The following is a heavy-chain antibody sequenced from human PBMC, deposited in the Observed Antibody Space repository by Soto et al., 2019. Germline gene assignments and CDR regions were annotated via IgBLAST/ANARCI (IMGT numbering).Heavy chain of an antibody. J-gene: IGHJ4*02. V-gene: IGHV3-33*01. CDR1: GFTFSSYG. CDR3: ARENLKDFDY. Sequence: QVQLVESGGGVVQPGRSLRLSCAASGFTFSSYGMHWVRQAPGKGLEWVAVIWYDGSNKYYADSVKGRFTISRDNSKNALYLQMNSLRAEDTAVYYCARENLKDFDYWGQGTLVTVSS. CDR2: IWYDGSNK.